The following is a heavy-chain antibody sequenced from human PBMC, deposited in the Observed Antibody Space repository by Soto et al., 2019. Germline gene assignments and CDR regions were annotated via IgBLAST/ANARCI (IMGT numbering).Heavy chain of an antibody. J-gene: IGHJ4*02. CDR1: GGSISSGGYY. V-gene: IGHV4-31*03. CDR3: ARVRAYYYDSSGFYYFDY. Sequence: SETLSLTCTVSGGSISSGGYYWSWIRQHPGKGLEWIGYIYYSGSTYYNPSLKSRVTISVDTSKNQFSLKLSSVTAADTAVYYCARVRAYYYDSSGFYYFDYWGQGTLVTVSS. D-gene: IGHD3-22*01. CDR2: IYYSGST.